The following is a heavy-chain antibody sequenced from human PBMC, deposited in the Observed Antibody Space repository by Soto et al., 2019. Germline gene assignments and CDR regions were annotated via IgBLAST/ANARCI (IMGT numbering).Heavy chain of an antibody. Sequence: GGSLRFSCAASGFTFSGSAMHWVRQASGKGLEWVGRIRSKANSYATAYAASVKGRFTISRDDSKNTAYLQMNSLKTEDTAVYYCTRLGYYYDSSGYYYVDYWGQGTLVTVSS. D-gene: IGHD3-22*01. V-gene: IGHV3-73*01. CDR2: IRSKANSYAT. CDR3: TRLGYYYDSSGYYYVDY. CDR1: GFTFSGSA. J-gene: IGHJ4*02.